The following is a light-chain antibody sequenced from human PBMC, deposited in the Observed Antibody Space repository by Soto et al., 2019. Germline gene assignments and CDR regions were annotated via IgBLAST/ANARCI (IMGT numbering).Light chain of an antibody. J-gene: IGLJ1*01. V-gene: IGLV2-11*01. Sequence: QSALTQPRSVSGSPGQSVTISCTGTSSDVGGYNYVSWYQQHPGKAPKLMMYDVSKRLSGVPDRFSGSKSGNTASLTISGLQAEDEADYYCCSYAGSYTFDVFGTGTQLTVL. CDR2: DVS. CDR3: CSYAGSYTFDV. CDR1: SSDVGGYNY.